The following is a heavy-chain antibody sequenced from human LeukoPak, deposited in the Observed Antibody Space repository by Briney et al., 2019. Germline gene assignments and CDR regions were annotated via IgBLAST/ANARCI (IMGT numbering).Heavy chain of an antibody. CDR2: ISGSGGST. V-gene: IGHV3-23*01. Sequence: GRSLRLSCAASGFTFSSYAMSWVRQAPGKGLEWVSAISGSGGSTYYADSVKGRFTISRDNSKNTLYLQMNSLRAEDTAVYYCAKDLRIQLWLRAFDIWGQGTMVTVSS. D-gene: IGHD5-18*01. CDR1: GFTFSSYA. CDR3: AKDLRIQLWLRAFDI. J-gene: IGHJ3*02.